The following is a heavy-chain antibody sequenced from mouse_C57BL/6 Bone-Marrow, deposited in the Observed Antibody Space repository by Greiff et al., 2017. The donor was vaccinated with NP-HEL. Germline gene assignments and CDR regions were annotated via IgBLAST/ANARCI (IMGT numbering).Heavy chain of an antibody. CDR2: IYPGSGST. CDR1: GYTFTSYW. CDR3: ARAYGSSYAMDY. J-gene: IGHJ4*01. D-gene: IGHD1-1*01. Sequence: QVQLQQPGAELVKPGASVKMSCKASGYTFTSYWITWVKQRPGQGLEWIGDIYPGSGSTNYNEKFKSKATLTVDTSSSTAYMQLSSLTSDDCAVYDCARAYGSSYAMDYWGKGTSVTVSS. V-gene: IGHV1-55*01.